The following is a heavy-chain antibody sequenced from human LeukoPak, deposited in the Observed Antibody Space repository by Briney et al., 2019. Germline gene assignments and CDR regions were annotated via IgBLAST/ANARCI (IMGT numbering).Heavy chain of an antibody. CDR2: INHSGST. D-gene: IGHD6-19*01. J-gene: IGHJ5*02. CDR1: GGSFSGYY. Sequence: SETLSITCAVSGGSFSGYYWSWIRQPPGKGLEWIGEINHSGSTNYNPSLKSRVTISVDTSKNQFSLKLSSVTAADTAVYYCARVYSGWYLGWFDPWGQGTLVTVSS. V-gene: IGHV4-34*01. CDR3: ARVYSGWYLGWFDP.